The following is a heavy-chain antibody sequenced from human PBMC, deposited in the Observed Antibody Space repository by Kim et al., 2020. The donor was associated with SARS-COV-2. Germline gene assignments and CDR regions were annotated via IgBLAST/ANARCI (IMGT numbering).Heavy chain of an antibody. Sequence: GGSLRLSCAASGFTLSTYWMSWVRQAPGKGLEWVANIKQDGSEKYYVDSVKGRFTISRDNAKNSLYLQMNSLRAEDTAVYYCARGWNGFKWGQGTPATVS. V-gene: IGHV3-7*01. J-gene: IGHJ4*02. D-gene: IGHD1-1*01. CDR3: ARGWNGFK. CDR2: IKQDGSEK. CDR1: GFTLSTYW.